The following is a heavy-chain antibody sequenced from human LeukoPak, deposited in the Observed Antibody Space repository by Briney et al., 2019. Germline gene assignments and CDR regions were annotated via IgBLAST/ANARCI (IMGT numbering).Heavy chain of an antibody. Sequence: ASVKVSCKASGYTFTSYYMHWVRQAPGQGLEWMGITNPSGGSTSYAQKFQGRVTMTRDTSTSTVYMELSSLRSEDTAVYYCARDRLGRPPFDYWGQGTLVTVSS. V-gene: IGHV1-46*03. CDR2: TNPSGGST. D-gene: IGHD3-16*01. J-gene: IGHJ4*02. CDR1: GYTFTSYY. CDR3: ARDRLGRPPFDY.